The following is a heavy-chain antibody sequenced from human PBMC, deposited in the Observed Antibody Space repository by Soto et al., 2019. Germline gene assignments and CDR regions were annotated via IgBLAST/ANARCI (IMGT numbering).Heavy chain of an antibody. V-gene: IGHV4-59*12. CDR1: GGSISSYY. Sequence: SETLSLSCTVSGGSISSYYWSWIRQPPGKGLEWIGYIYYSGSTNYNPSLKSRVTISVDTSKNQFSLKLSSVTAADTAVYYCAKDWPGTSSVTSDYWGQGTLVTVSS. CDR2: IYYSGST. J-gene: IGHJ4*02. CDR3: AKDWPGTSSVTSDY. D-gene: IGHD4-17*01.